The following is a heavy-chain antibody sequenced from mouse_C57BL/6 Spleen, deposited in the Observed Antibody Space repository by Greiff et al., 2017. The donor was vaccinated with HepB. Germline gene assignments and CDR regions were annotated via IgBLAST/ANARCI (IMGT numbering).Heavy chain of an antibody. J-gene: IGHJ4*01. D-gene: IGHD2-4*01. CDR3: ARSRDDYDEMDY. CDR1: GYTFTSYW. V-gene: IGHV1-55*01. Sequence: QVQLQQSGAELVKPGASVKMSCKASGYTFTSYWITWVKQRPGQGLEWIGDIYPGSGSTNYNEKFKSKATLTVDTSSSTAYMQLSSLTSEDSAVYYCARSRDDYDEMDYWGQGTSVTVSS. CDR2: IYPGSGST.